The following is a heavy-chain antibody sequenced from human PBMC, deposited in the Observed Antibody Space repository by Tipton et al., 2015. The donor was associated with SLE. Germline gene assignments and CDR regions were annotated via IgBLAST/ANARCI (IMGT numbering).Heavy chain of an antibody. Sequence: SLRLSCAASGFTFSSYAMSWVRQAPGKGLEWVSAISGSGGSTYYADSVKGWFTISRDNSKNTLYLQMNSLRAEDTAVYYCAKAGAMGIAAAAYFDYWGQGTLVTVSS. CDR2: ISGSGGST. V-gene: IGHV3-23*01. J-gene: IGHJ4*02. CDR3: AKAGAMGIAAAAYFDY. D-gene: IGHD6-13*01. CDR1: GFTFSSYA.